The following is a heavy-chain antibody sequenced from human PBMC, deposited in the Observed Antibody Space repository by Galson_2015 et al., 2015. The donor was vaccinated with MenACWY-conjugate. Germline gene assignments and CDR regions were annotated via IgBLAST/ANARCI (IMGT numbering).Heavy chain of an antibody. Sequence: SVKVSCKASGYTFTSYGISWVRQAPGQGLEWMGWISAYNGNTNYAQKLQGRVTMTTDTSTSTAYMELRSLRSDDTAVYYCARLSYYDSSGYYVGSDEFDYWGQGTLVTVSS. D-gene: IGHD3-22*01. CDR2: ISAYNGNT. CDR3: ARLSYYDSSGYYVGSDEFDY. CDR1: GYTFTSYG. V-gene: IGHV1-18*04. J-gene: IGHJ4*02.